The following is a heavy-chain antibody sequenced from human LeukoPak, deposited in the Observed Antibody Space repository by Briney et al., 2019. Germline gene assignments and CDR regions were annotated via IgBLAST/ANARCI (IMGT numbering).Heavy chain of an antibody. D-gene: IGHD3-10*02. CDR3: AKEITVWDSVPGVDY. V-gene: IGHV3-30-3*01. Sequence: PGGSLRLSCAASGFTFSSYAMHWVRRAPGKGLEWVAVISYDGSNKYYADSVKGRFTISRDNSKNTLYLQMNSLRAEDTAVYYCAKEITVWDSVPGVDYWGQGTLVTVSS. CDR1: GFTFSSYA. CDR2: ISYDGSNK. J-gene: IGHJ4*02.